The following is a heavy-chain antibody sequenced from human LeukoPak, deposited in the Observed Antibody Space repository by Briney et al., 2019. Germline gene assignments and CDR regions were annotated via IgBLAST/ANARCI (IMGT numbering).Heavy chain of an antibody. CDR2: IYTSGST. J-gene: IGHJ3*01. D-gene: IGHD1-26*01. CDR1: GGSISSYY. CDR3: ARTIRGAHAFDV. V-gene: IGHV4-4*07. Sequence: KASETLSLTCTVSGGSISSYYWSWVRQPAGKGLEWIGRIYTSGSTNYNPSLKGRVTMSVDTSKNQFSLKLSSVTAADTAVYYCARTIRGAHAFDVWGQGTMVTVSS.